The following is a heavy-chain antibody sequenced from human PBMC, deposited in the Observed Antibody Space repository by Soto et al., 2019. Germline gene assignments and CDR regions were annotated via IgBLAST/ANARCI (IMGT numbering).Heavy chain of an antibody. J-gene: IGHJ6*02. V-gene: IGHV5-51*01. CDR2: IYPGDSDI. Sequence: GESLKISCKGSGYSFTSYWIGWVRQMPGKGLEWMGIIYPGDSDIRYSPSFQGQVTISADKSISTAYLQWSSLKASDTAMYYCARSRNDFWSGYYYYGMDVWGQGTTVTVSS. D-gene: IGHD3-3*01. CDR3: ARSRNDFWSGYYYYGMDV. CDR1: GYSFTSYW.